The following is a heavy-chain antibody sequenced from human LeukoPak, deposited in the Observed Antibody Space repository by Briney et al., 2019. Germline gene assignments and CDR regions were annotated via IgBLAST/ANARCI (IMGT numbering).Heavy chain of an antibody. V-gene: IGHV3-7*01. CDR3: ASILLLSIFGVVISGHDAFDI. Sequence: GGSLRLSCAASGFTFTNYWMSWVRQAPGKGLEWVANINQDGSEKYYVDSVKGRFTISRDNAKNSLYLQMNSLRAEDTAVYYCASILLLSIFGVVISGHDAFDIWGQGTMVTVSS. CDR1: GFTFTNYW. CDR2: INQDGSEK. J-gene: IGHJ3*02. D-gene: IGHD3-3*01.